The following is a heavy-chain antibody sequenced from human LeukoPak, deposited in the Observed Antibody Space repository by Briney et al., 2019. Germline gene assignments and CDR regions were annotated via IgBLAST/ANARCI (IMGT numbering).Heavy chain of an antibody. CDR1: GYTFTGYY. D-gene: IGHD2-2*01. CDR3: ARYCSSTSCSRGYYGMDV. J-gene: IGHJ6*02. Sequence: ASVKVSYKASGYTFTGYYMHWVRQAPGQGLEWMGWINPNSGGTNYAQKFQGRVTMTRDTSISTAYMELSRLRSDDTAVYYCARYCSSTSCSRGYYGMDVWGQGTTVTVSS. CDR2: INPNSGGT. V-gene: IGHV1-2*02.